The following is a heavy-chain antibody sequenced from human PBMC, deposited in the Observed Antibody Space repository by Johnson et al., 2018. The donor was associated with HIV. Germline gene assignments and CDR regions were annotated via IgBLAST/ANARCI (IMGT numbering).Heavy chain of an antibody. CDR2: IDWSGGRT. V-gene: IGHV3-20*04. J-gene: IGHJ3*02. D-gene: IGHD1-26*01. CDR1: GFTFDDYG. CDR3: AKDILVGAMGGAFDI. Sequence: VQLVESGGGVVRPGGSLRLSCAASGFTFDDYGMSWVRQAPGKGLEWVSGIDWSGGRTGYADSVKGRFTISRDNAKKLLYLQMNSLRAEDTAVYYCAKDILVGAMGGAFDIWGQGTMVTVSS.